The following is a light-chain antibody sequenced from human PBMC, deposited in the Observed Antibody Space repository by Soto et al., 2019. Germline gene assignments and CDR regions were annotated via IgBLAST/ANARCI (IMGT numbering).Light chain of an antibody. CDR3: QQYVSSRT. Sequence: EIVLTQSPGTLSLSPGERATLSCRASQSVSSSYLAWYQQKPGQAPRLLIYGASSRATCIPDSFSGSGSGTDFTLTISRLEPEDFAVYYCQQYVSSRTFGGGTKVEIK. CDR1: QSVSSSY. CDR2: GAS. J-gene: IGKJ4*01. V-gene: IGKV3-20*01.